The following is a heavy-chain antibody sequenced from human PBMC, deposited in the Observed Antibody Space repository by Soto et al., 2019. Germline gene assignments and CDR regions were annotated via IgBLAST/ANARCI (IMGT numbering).Heavy chain of an antibody. V-gene: IGHV3-30*18. J-gene: IGHJ4*02. CDR1: GFTFSIYA. Sequence: QVQLVESGGGVVQPGRSLRVSCAASGFTFSIYAMHWVRQAPGTGLEWVAVISYDGTKTYYADSVKGRFTISRDNSKKTGDLQNNRRREEEPAVYFRAKGPGPRRQWLIGPFDFWGQGTLVTVSP. D-gene: IGHD6-19*01. CDR3: AKGPGPRRQWLIGPFDF. CDR2: ISYDGTKT.